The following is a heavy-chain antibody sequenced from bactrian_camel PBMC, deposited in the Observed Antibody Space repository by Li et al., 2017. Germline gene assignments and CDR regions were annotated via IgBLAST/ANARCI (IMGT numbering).Heavy chain of an antibody. V-gene: IGHV3S53*01. J-gene: IGHJ6*01. CDR1: RDVYSPYC. CDR3: AAGLKWCRQGYPTADFRY. Sequence: VQLVESGGGSVQAGGSLRLSCVASRDVYSPYCLAWFRQVPGKEREGVATICNPGMTSYADSVKGRFTISEDNAKNTLYLQMNSLQPDDTATYYCAAGLKWCRQGYPTADFRYLGQGTQVTVS. D-gene: IGHD2*01. CDR2: ICNPGMT.